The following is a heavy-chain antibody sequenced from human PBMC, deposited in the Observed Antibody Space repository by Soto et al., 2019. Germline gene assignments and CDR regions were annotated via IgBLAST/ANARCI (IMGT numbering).Heavy chain of an antibody. V-gene: IGHV4-39*01. CDR1: GGSITDSSYY. CDR3: ARASGNYSPFAH. CDR2: VYYSGTI. Sequence: QLLLQESGPGLVKPSETLSLTCTVSGGSITDSSYYWGWIRQPPGKGLEWIGSVYYSGTIFYNPSLKSRISISVDASNNQFFLKVRSVTAADTALYYCARASGNYSPFAHWGQGTLATVSS. J-gene: IGHJ4*02. D-gene: IGHD1-7*01.